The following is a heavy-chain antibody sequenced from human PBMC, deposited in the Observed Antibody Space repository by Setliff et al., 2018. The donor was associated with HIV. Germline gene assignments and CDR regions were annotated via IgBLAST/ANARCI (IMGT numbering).Heavy chain of an antibody. V-gene: IGHV1-46*01. Sequence: ASVKVSCKPSGYSFTNHYMHWVRQVPGQGLEWMGVINPTGGSTRNTQKFQGRVAMTRDTSTSTVYMELSSLRSEDTAVYYCASAGAWQRNALDSWGQGTMVTVAS. D-gene: IGHD5-12*01. CDR3: ASAGAWQRNALDS. J-gene: IGHJ3*02. CDR2: INPTGGST. CDR1: GYSFTNHY.